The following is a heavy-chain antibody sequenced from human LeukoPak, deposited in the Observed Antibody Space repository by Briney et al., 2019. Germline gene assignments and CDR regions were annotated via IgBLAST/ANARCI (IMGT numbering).Heavy chain of an antibody. Sequence: ASVKVSCKASGYTFTNYGISWVRQAPGQGLEWMGWISAYNGNTNYAQKLQGRVTMTTDTSTSTAYMELRSLRSDDTAVHYCARDWFSYSSSPNDAFDIWGQGTMVTVSS. CDR3: ARDWFSYSSSPNDAFDI. V-gene: IGHV1-18*01. CDR2: ISAYNGNT. D-gene: IGHD6-13*01. J-gene: IGHJ3*02. CDR1: GYTFTNYG.